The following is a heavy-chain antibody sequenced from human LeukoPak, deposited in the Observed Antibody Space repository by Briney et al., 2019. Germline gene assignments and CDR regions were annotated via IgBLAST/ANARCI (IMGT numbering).Heavy chain of an antibody. CDR2: IYSDGST. J-gene: IGHJ6*01. V-gene: IGHV3-66*01. CDR1: RITVGSNY. D-gene: IGHD2-2*03. CDR3: ARERFGYYSRTSCYVYGMDV. Sequence: GGSLRLSCTASRITVGSNYMSWVRLAPGKGLEWVSVIYSDGSTYYADSVKARFSISRDDSKNTVYLQMNSLGADDTAIYYCARERFGYYSRTSCYVYGMDVWGQGTTVTVSS.